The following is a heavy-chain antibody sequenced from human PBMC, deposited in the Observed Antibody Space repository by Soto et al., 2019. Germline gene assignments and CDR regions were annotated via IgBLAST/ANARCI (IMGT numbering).Heavy chain of an antibody. CDR2: ISYDGSNK. CDR3: AKDGAGYSYGARRYGMDV. CDR1: GFTFSSYG. J-gene: IGHJ6*02. V-gene: IGHV3-30*18. D-gene: IGHD5-18*01. Sequence: PGGSLRLSCAASGFTFSSYGMHWVRQAPGKGLEWVAVISYDGSNKYYADSVKGRFTISRDNSKNTLYLQMNSLRAEDTAVYYCAKDGAGYSYGARRYGMDVWGQGTTVTVSS.